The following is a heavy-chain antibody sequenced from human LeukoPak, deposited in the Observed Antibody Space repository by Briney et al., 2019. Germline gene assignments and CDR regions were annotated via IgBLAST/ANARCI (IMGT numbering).Heavy chain of an antibody. CDR1: GFIFDTYD. Sequence: GGSLRLSCGASGFIFDTYDMHWVRQAPGKGLEWVAFIRSDGYHTYYADSVKGRFTITRDNSKNTLYLQMNSLRAEDTAVYYCAKDPKSYDILTGQYYYYYYMDVWGKGTTVTISS. D-gene: IGHD3-9*01. J-gene: IGHJ6*03. V-gene: IGHV3-30*02. CDR2: IRSDGYHT. CDR3: AKDPKSYDILTGQYYYYYYMDV.